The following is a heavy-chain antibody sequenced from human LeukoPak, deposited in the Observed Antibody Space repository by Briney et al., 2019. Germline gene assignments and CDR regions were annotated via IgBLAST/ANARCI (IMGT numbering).Heavy chain of an antibody. CDR2: IYNSGST. J-gene: IGHJ4*02. Sequence: SSETLSFTCTVSGGSISSGGYYWGWIRQHPGKGLEWIGYIYNSGSTYYNSSLKSRVTISLDMSKNQFSLKLSSVTAADTAIYCCAKTDSSGYYSDYWGQGTLVTVSS. CDR3: AKTDSSGYYSDY. CDR1: GGSISSGGYY. V-gene: IGHV4-31*03. D-gene: IGHD3-22*01.